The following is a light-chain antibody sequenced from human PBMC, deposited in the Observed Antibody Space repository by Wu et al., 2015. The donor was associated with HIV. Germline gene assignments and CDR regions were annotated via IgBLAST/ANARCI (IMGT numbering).Light chain of an antibody. CDR1: QSISNSW. CDR3: QQYDGYPLT. J-gene: IGKJ4*01. CDR2: KAS. V-gene: IGKV1-5*03. Sequence: DIQMTQSPSTLSASVGDRVTITCRASQSISNSWLAWYQQKPGKGPNLLIYKASTLEGGVPSRFSGSGSGAEFTLTISNLQPDDFATYYCQQYDGYPLTFGGGTKVEIQ.